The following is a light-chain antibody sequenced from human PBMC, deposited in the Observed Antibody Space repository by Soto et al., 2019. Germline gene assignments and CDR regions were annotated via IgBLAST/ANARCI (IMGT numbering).Light chain of an antibody. J-gene: IGKJ5*01. CDR3: QQHNNWPPIN. CDR2: GAS. CDR1: QIVSSN. V-gene: IGKV3-15*01. Sequence: DIELTQSPATLCLSPGDIVTISCRASQIVSSNLAWYQQKPGQAPRLLIYGASTRATGIPARFSGSGSGTEFSLTIRSLQSEDFFVYYCQQHNNWPPINCGQGTRGEIK.